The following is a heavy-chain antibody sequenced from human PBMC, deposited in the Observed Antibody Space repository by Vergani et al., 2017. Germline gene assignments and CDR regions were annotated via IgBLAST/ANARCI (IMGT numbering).Heavy chain of an antibody. Sequence: GKAGAEGKKKGEAGKGGGKEGGEKGKRYVRRWGREAPGQRLEVMGWRSAYNGNTNYAQKLQGRVTMTTDTSTSTAYMELRSLRSDDTAVYYCARSGRTWLRTTVDYWGQGTLVTVSS. D-gene: IGHD4-17*01. J-gene: IGHJ4*02. CDR3: ARSGRTWLRTTVDY. V-gene: IGHV1-18*01. CDR1: GEKGKRYV. CDR2: RSAYNGNT.